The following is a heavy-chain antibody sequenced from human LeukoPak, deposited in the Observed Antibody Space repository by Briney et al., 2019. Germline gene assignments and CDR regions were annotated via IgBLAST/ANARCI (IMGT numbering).Heavy chain of an antibody. D-gene: IGHD4-17*01. CDR3: AKDKTKVTPRGLDI. J-gene: IGHJ3*02. Sequence: PGGSLRLSCAASGFTSSSYAMSWVRQAPGKGLEWVSAISGTGGSTYYADSVKGRFTISRDNSKNTLYVQMNSLRAEDTAVYYCAKDKTKVTPRGLDIWGQGTMVTVSS. CDR2: ISGTGGST. V-gene: IGHV3-23*01. CDR1: GFTSSSYA.